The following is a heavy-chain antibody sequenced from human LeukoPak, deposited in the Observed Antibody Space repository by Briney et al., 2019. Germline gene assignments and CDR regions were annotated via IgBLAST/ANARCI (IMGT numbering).Heavy chain of an antibody. CDR3: ARGCGSVTCYKAFDI. CDR2: IYYSGST. D-gene: IGHD2-15*01. Sequence: SETLSLTCTVSGGSISNYYWSWIRQPPGKGLEWIGYIYYSGSTDYNPSLKSRVTMSVDTFKNQFSLKLTSVTAAVTAVYYCARGCGSVTCYKAFDIWGQGTMVTVSS. V-gene: IGHV4-59*12. CDR1: GGSISNYY. J-gene: IGHJ3*02.